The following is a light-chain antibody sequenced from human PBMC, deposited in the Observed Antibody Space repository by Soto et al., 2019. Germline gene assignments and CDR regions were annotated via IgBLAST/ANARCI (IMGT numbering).Light chain of an antibody. V-gene: IGLV2-14*01. CDR3: SSYTSSSTYV. Sequence: QAVVTQPASVSGSPGQSITISCTGTSSDVGGYNYVSWYLQQPGKAPKLMIYDVSIRPSGVSDRLSGSKSGNTASLTISGLQAEDEADYYCSSYTSSSTYVFGTGTKLTVL. CDR1: SSDVGGYNY. CDR2: DVS. J-gene: IGLJ1*01.